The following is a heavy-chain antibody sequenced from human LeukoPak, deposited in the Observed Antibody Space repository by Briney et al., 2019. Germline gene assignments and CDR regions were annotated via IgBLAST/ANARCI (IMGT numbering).Heavy chain of an antibody. CDR2: IWYDGDNK. CDR1: GFTFSSYG. Sequence: SGGSLRLSCAASGFTFSSYGMHWVRQAPGKGLEWVAIIWYDGDNKYYADSVKGRFTISRDNSKNTLYLQMNSLRAEDTAVYYCARDLERWLVQGHFQHWGQGALVTVSS. V-gene: IGHV3-33*01. CDR3: ARDLERWLVQGHFQH. D-gene: IGHD6-19*01. J-gene: IGHJ1*01.